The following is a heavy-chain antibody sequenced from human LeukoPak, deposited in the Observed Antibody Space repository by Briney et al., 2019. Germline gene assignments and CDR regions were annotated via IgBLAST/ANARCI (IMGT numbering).Heavy chain of an antibody. Sequence: SETLSLTCTVSGGSISSSSYYWGWIRQPPGKGLEWIGSIYYSGSTYYNPSLKSRVTISVDTSKNQFSLKLSSVTAAGTAVYYCARSLQWLVQIYFDYWGQGTLVTVSS. D-gene: IGHD6-19*01. CDR2: IYYSGST. J-gene: IGHJ4*02. V-gene: IGHV4-39*01. CDR3: ARSLQWLVQIYFDY. CDR1: GGSISSSSYY.